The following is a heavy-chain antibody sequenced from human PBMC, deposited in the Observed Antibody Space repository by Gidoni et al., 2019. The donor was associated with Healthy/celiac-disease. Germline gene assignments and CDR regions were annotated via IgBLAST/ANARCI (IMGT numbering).Heavy chain of an antibody. CDR3: AKGRVGAYCSGGSCYYWYFDL. V-gene: IGHV3-23*01. D-gene: IGHD2-15*01. J-gene: IGHJ2*01. CDR1: GFTFSSYA. Sequence: EVQLLESGGGLVQPGGSLRLSCAASGFTFSSYAMSWVRQAPGKGLEGVSAISGSGGSTYYADSVKGRFTISRDNSKNTLYLKMNSLRAEDTAVYYCAKGRVGAYCSGGSCYYWYFDLWGRGTLVTVSS. CDR2: ISGSGGST.